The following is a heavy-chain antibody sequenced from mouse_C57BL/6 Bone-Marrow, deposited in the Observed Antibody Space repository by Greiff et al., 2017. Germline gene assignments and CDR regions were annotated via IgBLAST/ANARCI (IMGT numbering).Heavy chain of an antibody. D-gene: IGHD1-1*01. V-gene: IGHV1-64*01. CDR2: IHPNSGST. CDR3: ARNDYGSSYGFAY. Sequence: VQLQQPGAELVKPGASVKLSCKASGYTFTSYWMHWVKQRPGQGLEWIGMIHPNSGSTNYNEKFKSKATLTVDKPSSTAYMQLSSLTSEDSAVYYCARNDYGSSYGFAYWGQGTLVTVSA. CDR1: GYTFTSYW. J-gene: IGHJ3*01.